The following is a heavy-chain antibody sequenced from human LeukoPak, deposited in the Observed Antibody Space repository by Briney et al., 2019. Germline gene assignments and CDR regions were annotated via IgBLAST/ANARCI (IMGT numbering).Heavy chain of an antibody. CDR1: GFTFSSYD. D-gene: IGHD2-15*01. V-gene: IGHV3-30*18. CDR2: ISHDGSNN. CDR3: AKVRVGTAHFDY. Sequence: GGSLRLSCADSGFTFSSYDMHWVRQAPGKGLEWVVVISHDGSNNNYADSVKGRFTISRDNSKNTLYLQMNSLRPEDTAVYYCAKVRVGTAHFDYWGQGTLVTVSS. J-gene: IGHJ4*02.